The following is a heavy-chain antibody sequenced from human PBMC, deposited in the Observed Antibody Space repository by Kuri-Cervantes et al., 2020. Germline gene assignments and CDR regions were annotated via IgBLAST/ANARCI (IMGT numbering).Heavy chain of an antibody. Sequence: GESLKISCAASGFTVSSNYMNWVRQAPGRGLEWVSSITRTSNYIYYADSVKGRFTISRDNAKNSLYLQINSLRAEDTAVYYCAREALSPLLWPSGSGWFDPWGQGTLVTVSS. D-gene: IGHD3-10*01. CDR3: AREALSPLLWPSGSGWFDP. CDR1: GFTVSSNY. V-gene: IGHV3-21*04. CDR2: ITRTSNYI. J-gene: IGHJ5*02.